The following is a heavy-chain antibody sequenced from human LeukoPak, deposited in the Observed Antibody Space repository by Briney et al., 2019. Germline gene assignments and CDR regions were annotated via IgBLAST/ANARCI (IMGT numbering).Heavy chain of an antibody. V-gene: IGHV4-61*02. D-gene: IGHD3-10*01. CDR3: ARVGNTQTLRLLWFGEPNDAFDI. CDR2: IYTSGST. Sequence: SETLSLTCTVSGGSISSGSYYWSWIRQPAGKGLEWIGRIYTSGSTNYNPSLKSRVTISVDTSKNQFSLKLSSVTAADTAVYYCARVGNTQTLRLLWFGEPNDAFDIWGQGTMVTVSS. CDR1: GGSISSGSYY. J-gene: IGHJ3*02.